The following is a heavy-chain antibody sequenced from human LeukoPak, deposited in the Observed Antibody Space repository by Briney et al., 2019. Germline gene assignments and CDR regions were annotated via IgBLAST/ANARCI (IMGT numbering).Heavy chain of an antibody. Sequence: PGGSLRLSCAASGFTFSSYSMNWVRQAPGKGLEWVSSISSSSSYIYYADSVKGRFTISRDNAKNSLYLQMNSLRAEDTAVYYCARGGEHPTFLFYYMDVWGKGTTVTVSS. CDR3: ARGGEHPTFLFYYMDV. CDR2: ISSSSSYI. CDR1: GFTFSSYS. D-gene: IGHD3-16*01. V-gene: IGHV3-21*01. J-gene: IGHJ6*03.